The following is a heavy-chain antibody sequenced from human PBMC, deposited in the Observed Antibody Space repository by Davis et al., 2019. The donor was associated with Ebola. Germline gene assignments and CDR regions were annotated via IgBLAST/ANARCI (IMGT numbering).Heavy chain of an antibody. J-gene: IGHJ6*02. D-gene: IGHD5-12*01. CDR2: INPSGGST. CDR3: AKGGLRSPSLGGMDV. Sequence: ASVKVSCKASGYTFTSYYMHWVRQAPGQGLEWMGIINPSGGSTSYAQKFQGRVTMTRDTSTSTAYMELSSLRSEDTAVYYCAKGGLRSPSLGGMDVWGQGTTVTVSS. CDR1: GYTFTSYY. V-gene: IGHV1-46*01.